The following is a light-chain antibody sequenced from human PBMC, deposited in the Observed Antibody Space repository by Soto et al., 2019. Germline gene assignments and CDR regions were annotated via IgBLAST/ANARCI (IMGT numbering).Light chain of an antibody. CDR1: ALSKQY. Sequence: SYELAQPPSVSVSPGQTARITCFGDALSKQYVSWYQQRPGQAPVLVIYKDTERPSGIPERFSGSTSGTTVTLTIGGFQAEDEADYFCQSADNSGSNYDFGTGTKVTVL. J-gene: IGLJ1*01. V-gene: IGLV3-25*03. CDR2: KDT. CDR3: QSADNSGSNYD.